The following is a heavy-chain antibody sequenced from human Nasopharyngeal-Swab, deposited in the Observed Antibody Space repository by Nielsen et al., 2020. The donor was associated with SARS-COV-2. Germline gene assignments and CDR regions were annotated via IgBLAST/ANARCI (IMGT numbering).Heavy chain of an antibody. CDR3: ARDPLSYDFWSGYYTGIDAFDI. V-gene: IGHV3-66*01. CDR1: GFTVSSNY. CDR2: IYSGGST. Sequence: GESLKISCAASGFTVSSNYMSWVRQAPGKGLEWVSAIYSGGSTYYADSVKGRFTISRDNSKNTLYLQMNSLRAEDTAVYYCARDPLSYDFWSGYYTGIDAFDIWGQGTMVTVSS. D-gene: IGHD3-3*01. J-gene: IGHJ3*02.